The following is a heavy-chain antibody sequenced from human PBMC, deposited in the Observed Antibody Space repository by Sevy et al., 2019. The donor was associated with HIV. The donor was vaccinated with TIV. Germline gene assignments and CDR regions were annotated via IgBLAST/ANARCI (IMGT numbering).Heavy chain of an antibody. D-gene: IGHD2-2*01. CDR3: ARGPSFIVVVPAATSDY. CDR2: ISYDGSNK. Sequence: GGSLRLSCAASGFTFSSYAMHWVRQAPGKGLEWVAVISYDGSNKYYAYSVKGRFTISRDNSKNTLYLQMNSLRAEDTAVYYCARGPSFIVVVPAATSDYWGQGTLVTVSS. V-gene: IGHV3-30*04. CDR1: GFTFSSYA. J-gene: IGHJ4*02.